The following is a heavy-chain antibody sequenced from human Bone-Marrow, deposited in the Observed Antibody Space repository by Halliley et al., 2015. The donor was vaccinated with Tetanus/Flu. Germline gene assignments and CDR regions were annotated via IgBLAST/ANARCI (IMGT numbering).Heavy chain of an antibody. CDR3: ARVIPAARYFDY. Sequence: GLEGIGSIYYSGSTIYNPSLKSRLTMSVDTSKNQFSLNLSSVTAADTAIYYCARVIPAARYFDYWGQGAKVTVSS. CDR2: IYYSGST. J-gene: IGHJ4*02. D-gene: IGHD2-21*01. V-gene: IGHV4-31*02.